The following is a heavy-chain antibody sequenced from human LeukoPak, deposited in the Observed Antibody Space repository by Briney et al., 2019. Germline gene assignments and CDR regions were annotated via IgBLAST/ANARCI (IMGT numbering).Heavy chain of an antibody. CDR2: ISSSSSYI. D-gene: IGHD3-9*01. CDR1: GFTFSSYS. CDR3: ARENYDILTGYTQGYFDH. J-gene: IGHJ4*02. Sequence: KPGGSLRLSCAASGFTFSSYSMNWVRQAPGKGLEWVSSISSSSSYIYYADSVKGRFTISRDNAKNSLYLQMNSLRAEDTAVCYCARENYDILTGYTQGYFDHWGQGTLVTVSS. V-gene: IGHV3-21*01.